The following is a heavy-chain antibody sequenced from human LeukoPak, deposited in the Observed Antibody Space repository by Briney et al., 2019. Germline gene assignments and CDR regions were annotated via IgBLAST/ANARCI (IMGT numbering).Heavy chain of an antibody. J-gene: IGHJ6*02. Sequence: GGSLRLSCAASGFTFSSFGFHWVRQAPGKGLEWVALIWYDGSNKYYADSVKGRFTISRDNSKNTLYLQMNSLRAEDTAMYYCARSRGYRYGYFYYGMDVWGQGTTVTVSS. D-gene: IGHD5-18*01. CDR1: GFTFSSFG. CDR3: ARSRGYRYGYFYYGMDV. CDR2: IWYDGSNK. V-gene: IGHV3-33*01.